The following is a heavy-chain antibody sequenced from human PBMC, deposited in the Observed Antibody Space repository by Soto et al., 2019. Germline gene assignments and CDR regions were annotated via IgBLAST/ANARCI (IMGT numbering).Heavy chain of an antibody. CDR1: GFTFDNYA. CDR2: ISWNSDSR. CDR3: AKNRGGGYDFDY. D-gene: IGHD5-12*01. J-gene: IGHJ4*02. Sequence: GGSLRLSCAASGFTFDNYAMHWVRQAPGKGLEWVSGISWNSDSRDYADSVKGRAIISRDNAKNSLYLQVNSLRGEDTALYYCAKNRGGGYDFDYWGQGALVTVSS. V-gene: IGHV3-9*01.